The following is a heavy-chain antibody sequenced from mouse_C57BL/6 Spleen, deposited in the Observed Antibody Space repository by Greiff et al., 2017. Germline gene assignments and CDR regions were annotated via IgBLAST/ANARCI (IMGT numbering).Heavy chain of an antibody. J-gene: IGHJ4*01. D-gene: IGHD1-3*01. CDR2: ISRGSSTI. CDR3: ARRALYYAMDY. V-gene: IGHV5-17*01. CDR1: GFTFSDYG. Sequence: DVMLVESGGGLVKPGGSLKFSCAASGFTFSDYGMHWVRQAPEMGLEWVAYISRGSSTIYYADTVKGRFTISRDNAKNTLFLQMTSLRSEDTAMYYCARRALYYAMDYWGQGTSVTVSS.